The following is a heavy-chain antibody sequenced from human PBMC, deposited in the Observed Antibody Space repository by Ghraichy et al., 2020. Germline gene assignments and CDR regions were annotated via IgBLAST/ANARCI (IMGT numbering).Heavy chain of an antibody. CDR3: ARSSSSYYYYYGMDV. V-gene: IGHV4-59*01. CDR2: IYYSGST. D-gene: IGHD2-2*01. CDR1: GGSISSYY. J-gene: IGHJ6*02. Sequence: SETLSLTCTVSGGSISSYYWSWIRQPPGKGLEWIGYIYYSGSTNYNPSLKSRVTISVDTSKHQFSLKLSSVTAADTAVYYCARSSSSYYYYYGMDVWGQGTTVTVSS.